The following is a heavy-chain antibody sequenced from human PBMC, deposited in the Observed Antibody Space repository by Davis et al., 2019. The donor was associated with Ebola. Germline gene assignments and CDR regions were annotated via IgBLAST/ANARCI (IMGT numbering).Heavy chain of an antibody. J-gene: IGHJ6*02. CDR1: GGSISSYY. Sequence: PSETLSLTCTVSGGSISSYYWSWIRQPPGKGLEWIGYIYYSGSTNYNPSLKSRVTISVDTSKNQFSLKLSSVTAADTAVYYCARLKTSGELRGRGYYYYGMDVWGQGTTVTVSS. CDR2: IYYSGST. D-gene: IGHD1-26*01. CDR3: ARLKTSGELRGRGYYYYGMDV. V-gene: IGHV4-59*08.